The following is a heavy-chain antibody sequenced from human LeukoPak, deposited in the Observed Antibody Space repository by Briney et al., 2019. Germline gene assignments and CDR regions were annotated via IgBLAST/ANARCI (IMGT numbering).Heavy chain of an antibody. V-gene: IGHV4-34*01. CDR2: INHSGST. CDR3: ARVPRELGGDFSPWFDY. CDR1: GGSFSGYY. J-gene: IGHJ4*02. Sequence: SETLSLTCAVYGGSFSGYYWSWIRQPPGKGLEWIGEINHSGSTNYNPSLKSRVTISVDTSKNQFSLKLSSVTAADTAVYYCARVPRELGGDFSPWFDYWGQGTLVTVSS. D-gene: IGHD2-21*02.